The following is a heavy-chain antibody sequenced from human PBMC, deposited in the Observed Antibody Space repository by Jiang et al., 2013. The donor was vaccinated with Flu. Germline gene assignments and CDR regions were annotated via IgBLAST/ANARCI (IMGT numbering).Heavy chain of an antibody. CDR1: GGTFSHYA. CDR2: IIPIVGTA. CDR3: ARGSQAADYYYGMDV. Sequence: PGSSVKVSCKASGGTFSHYAISWVRQAPGQGLEWMGGIIPIVGTAKYAQRFQGRLTIPAHESTRTADIELSSLTSDDTAVYYCARGSQAADYYYGMDVWGQGTTVTVS. D-gene: IGHD6-13*01. J-gene: IGHJ6*02. V-gene: IGHV1-69*01.